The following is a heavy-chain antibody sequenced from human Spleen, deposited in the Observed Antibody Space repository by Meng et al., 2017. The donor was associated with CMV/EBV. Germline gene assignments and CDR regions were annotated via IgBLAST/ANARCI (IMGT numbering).Heavy chain of an antibody. Sequence: ASGGTFSSYAISWVRQAPGQGLEWMGGIIPIFGTAHYAQKFQGRVTITTDESTSTAYMELSSLRSEDTAVYYCARELRSAAGWFDPWGQGTLVTVSS. CDR2: IIPIFGTA. CDR3: ARELRSAAGWFDP. J-gene: IGHJ5*02. D-gene: IGHD3-3*01. CDR1: GGTFSSYA. V-gene: IGHV1-69*05.